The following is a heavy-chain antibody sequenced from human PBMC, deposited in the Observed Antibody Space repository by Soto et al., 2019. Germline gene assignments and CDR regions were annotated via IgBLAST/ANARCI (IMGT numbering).Heavy chain of an antibody. CDR3: ARAEVTAVFGF. D-gene: IGHD2-21*02. CDR1: GFAFSNYA. J-gene: IGHJ4*02. Sequence: ESGGALVVPGGSLRLSCAASGFAFSNYAMTWVRQAPGKGLEWVSSIRGNGDRTYYAESVKGRFTISRDNSKSTLFLQMNSLRADDTAVYFCARAEVTAVFGFWCQGTLVTVSS. V-gene: IGHV3-23*01. CDR2: IRGNGDRT.